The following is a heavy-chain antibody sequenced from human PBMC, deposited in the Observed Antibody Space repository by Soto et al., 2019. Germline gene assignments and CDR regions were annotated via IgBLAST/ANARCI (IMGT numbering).Heavy chain of an antibody. Sequence: PSETLSLTCTVSGGSMRSYYWSWIRQPPGKGLEWIGYIYDSETTNYSPSLKSRATISVDTSKNQFSPNLSSVTTADTAVYYCARMSFTVFGEHVRNFYFHGMDVWGQGTTVTVS. CDR1: GGSMRSYY. D-gene: IGHD3-3*01. CDR3: ARMSFTVFGEHVRNFYFHGMDV. J-gene: IGHJ6*02. V-gene: IGHV4-59*01. CDR2: IYDSETT.